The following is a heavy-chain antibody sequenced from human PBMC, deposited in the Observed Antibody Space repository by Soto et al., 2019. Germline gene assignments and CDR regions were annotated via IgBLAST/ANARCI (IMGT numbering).Heavy chain of an antibody. CDR1: GFTFSSYA. V-gene: IGHV3-23*01. J-gene: IGHJ6*02. D-gene: IGHD6-6*01. CDR2: ISGSGGST. Sequence: GGSLRLSCAASGFTFSSYAMSWVRQAPGKGLEWVSAISGSGGSTYYADSVKGRFTISRDNSKNTLYLQMNSLRAEDTAVYYCAKDRSPLGGIAARSGYYYGMDVWGQGTTVTVSS. CDR3: AKDRSPLGGIAARSGYYYGMDV.